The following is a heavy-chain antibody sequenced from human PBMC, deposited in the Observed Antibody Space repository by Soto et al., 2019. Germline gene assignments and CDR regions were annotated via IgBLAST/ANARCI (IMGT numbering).Heavy chain of an antibody. CDR3: ARDGGRHSGGIDY. CDR1: GGTFSSYS. CDR2: IIPIFGTA. D-gene: IGHD1-26*01. V-gene: IGHV1-69*01. Sequence: QVQLVQSGAEVKKPGFSVKVSCKASGGTFSSYSINWVRQAPGQGLEWMGEIIPIFGTANYAQKFQGRVTITAEESTSTAYMELNSLRSEDTAVYYCARDGGRHSGGIDYWGQGTLVTVSS. J-gene: IGHJ4*02.